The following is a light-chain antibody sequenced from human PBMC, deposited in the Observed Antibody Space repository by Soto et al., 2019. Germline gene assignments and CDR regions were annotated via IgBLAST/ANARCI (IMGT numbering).Light chain of an antibody. V-gene: IGKV3-11*01. CDR2: DAS. CDR1: QSVSSY. J-gene: IGKJ4*01. Sequence: EIVLTQSPATLSLSPGERATLSCRASQSVSSYVAWYQHKPGQAPRLLIYDASNRATGIPARFSGSGSGTDFTLSISSLEPEDFAVYYCQQRSNWLTFGGGTKVEIK. CDR3: QQRSNWLT.